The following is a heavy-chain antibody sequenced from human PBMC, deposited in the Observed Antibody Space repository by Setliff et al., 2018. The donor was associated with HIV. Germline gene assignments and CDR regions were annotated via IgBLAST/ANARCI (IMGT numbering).Heavy chain of an antibody. J-gene: IGHJ4*02. D-gene: IGHD3-22*01. CDR3: ARHAIDSGGYYSQFDY. CDR2: SHTSGNT. CDR1: GGSISGYY. Sequence: SETLSLTCTVSGGSISGYYWSWIRQPPGKGLEWIGYSHTSGNTNYNPSLKSRVTISVDTSKNQFSLKLSSVTAADTAVYYCARHAIDSGGYYSQFDYWGQGTLVTVSS. V-gene: IGHV4-4*09.